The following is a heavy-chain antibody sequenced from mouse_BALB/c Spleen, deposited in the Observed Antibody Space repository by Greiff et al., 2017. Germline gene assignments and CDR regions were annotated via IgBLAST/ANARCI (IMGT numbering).Heavy chain of an antibody. V-gene: IGHV1-7*01. CDR1: GYTFTSYW. CDR2: INPSTGYT. Sequence: QVQLQQSGAELAKPGASVKMSCKASGYTFTSYWMHWVKQRPGQGLEWIGYINPSTGYTEYNQKFKDKATLTADKSSSTAYMQLSSLTSEDSAVYYCARENSHYYGYSAMDYWGQGTSVTVSS. J-gene: IGHJ4*01. CDR3: ARENSHYYGYSAMDY. D-gene: IGHD1-2*01.